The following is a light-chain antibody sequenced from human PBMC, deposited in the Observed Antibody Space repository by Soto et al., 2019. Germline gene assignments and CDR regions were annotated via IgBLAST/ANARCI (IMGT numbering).Light chain of an antibody. J-gene: IGLJ3*02. CDR2: HDS. Sequence: SSELTQPPSVSVAPGQTARITCGESNIGSKSVHWYQQKPGQAPVLVVSHDSDRPSGIPERFSGSNSGNTATLTISRVDAGDEADYFCQVWDSYSDHVVFGGGTQLTVL. V-gene: IGLV3-21*02. CDR1: NIGSKS. CDR3: QVWDSYSDHVV.